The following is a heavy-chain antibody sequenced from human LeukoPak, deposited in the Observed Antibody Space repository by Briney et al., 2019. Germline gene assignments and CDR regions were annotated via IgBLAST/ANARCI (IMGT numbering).Heavy chain of an antibody. CDR2: ISGSGGST. Sequence: PGGSLRLSCAASGFTFSSYAMSWARQAPGKGLEWVSAISGSGGSTYYADSVKGRFTISRDNSKNTLYLQMNSLRAEDTAVYYCAKKYYYGSGSYRYYYYGMDVWGQGTTVTVSS. CDR3: AKKYYYGSGSYRYYYYGMDV. D-gene: IGHD3-10*01. J-gene: IGHJ6*02. V-gene: IGHV3-23*01. CDR1: GFTFSSYA.